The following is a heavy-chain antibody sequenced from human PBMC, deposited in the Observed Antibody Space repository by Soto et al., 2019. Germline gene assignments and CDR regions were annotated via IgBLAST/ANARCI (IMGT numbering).Heavy chain of an antibody. CDR2: ISVSGSYT. V-gene: IGHV3-23*01. Sequence: GSLRLSCAASGFTFSTYTMSWVRQAPGKGLEWVSSISVSGSYTYYVDSVKGRFAISRDNSKNTLFLQMNHLRAEDTALYYCVKDRSTSDWYGYFDYWGQGTLVTVSS. CDR1: GFTFSTYT. J-gene: IGHJ4*02. CDR3: VKDRSTSDWYGYFDY. D-gene: IGHD6-19*01.